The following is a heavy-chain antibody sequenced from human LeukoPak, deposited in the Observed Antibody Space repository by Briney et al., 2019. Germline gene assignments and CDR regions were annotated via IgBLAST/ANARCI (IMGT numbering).Heavy chain of an antibody. V-gene: IGHV3-11*01. CDR1: GFTFSDYY. Sequence: PGGSLRLSCAASGFTFSDYYMSWIRQAPGKGLEWVSYIGGSGTTIFYAHSVKGRFTISRDNAKNSLYLQMNSLRAGDTAVYYCAWFSGSGSYYTDYWGQGTLITVSS. CDR3: AWFSGSGSYYTDY. CDR2: IGGSGTTI. D-gene: IGHD3-10*01. J-gene: IGHJ4*02.